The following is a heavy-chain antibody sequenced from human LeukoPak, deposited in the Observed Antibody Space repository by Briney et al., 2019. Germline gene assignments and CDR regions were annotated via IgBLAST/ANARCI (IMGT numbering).Heavy chain of an antibody. CDR2: ISGSGGTT. CDR3: AKYSWGHYYDSSGYYKPYFDY. V-gene: IGHV3-23*01. CDR1: GLNVSTHA. Sequence: PGGSLRLAWAAAGLNVSTHAMTWVRQAAGKGLEWVSGISGSGGTTNYADCGKGRFTIYRDNSKNRLYQQMNRLRAEETAVYYCAKYSWGHYYDSSGYYKPYFDYWGQGTLVTVSS. D-gene: IGHD3-22*01. J-gene: IGHJ4*02.